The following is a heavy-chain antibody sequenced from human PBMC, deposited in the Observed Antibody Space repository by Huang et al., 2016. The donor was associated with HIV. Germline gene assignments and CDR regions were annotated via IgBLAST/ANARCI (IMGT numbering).Heavy chain of an antibody. CDR2: ISYDGKTK. Sequence: QVQLVESGGGVVQPGRSLRISCAASGFTFSSDGMHWVRQAPGKGLEWVAVISYDGKTKYYADSVKGRFSISRDNSKTTVYLQLNSLRVEDTAVYYCAKGGSAAAVLDFWGQGTLVTVSS. J-gene: IGHJ4*02. CDR3: AKGGSAAAVLDF. D-gene: IGHD6-13*01. CDR1: GFTFSSDG. V-gene: IGHV3-30*18.